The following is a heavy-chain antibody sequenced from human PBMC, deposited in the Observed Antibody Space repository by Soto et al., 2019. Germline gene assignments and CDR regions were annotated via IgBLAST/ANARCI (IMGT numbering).Heavy chain of an antibody. CDR3: ARRMGYCSGGSCYPDAFDI. CDR2: IYPGDSDT. D-gene: IGHD2-15*01. V-gene: IGHV5-51*01. J-gene: IGHJ3*02. CDR1: GYSFTSYW. Sequence: ESLKISCKGSGYSFTSYWIGWVRQMPGKGLEWMGIIYPGDSDTRYSPSFQGQVTISADKSISTAYLQWSSLKASDTAMYYCARRMGYCSGGSCYPDAFDIWGQGTMVTVS.